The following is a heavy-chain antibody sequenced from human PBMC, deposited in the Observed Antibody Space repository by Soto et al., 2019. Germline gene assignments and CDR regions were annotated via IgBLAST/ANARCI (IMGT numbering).Heavy chain of an antibody. CDR3: ARDLRVPKYYYYYMDV. CDR1: GFTFSSYS. Sequence: GGSLRLSCAASGFTFSSYSMNWVRQAPGKGLEWVSSISSSSSYIYYADSVKGRFTISRDNAKNSLYLQMNSLRVDDTAVYYCARDLRVPKYYYYYMDVWGKGTKVTVSS. V-gene: IGHV3-21*04. CDR2: ISSSSSYI. J-gene: IGHJ6*03. D-gene: IGHD1-1*01.